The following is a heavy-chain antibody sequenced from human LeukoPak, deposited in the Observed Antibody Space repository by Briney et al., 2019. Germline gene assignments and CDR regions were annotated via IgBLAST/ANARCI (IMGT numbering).Heavy chain of an antibody. CDR2: LFYTGRT. J-gene: IGHJ3*01. CDR1: GGSISSTSYY. D-gene: IGHD3-3*01. CDR3: ARRASAALTFGVAYAFDV. Sequence: SETLSLTCTASGGSISSTSYYWDWIRQPPGKGLEWIGTLFYTGRTYYNPTLKSRVTISVDTSKNQFFLRLTSATAADTSVYYCARRASAALTFGVAYAFDVWGQGTMVTVSS. V-gene: IGHV4-39*01.